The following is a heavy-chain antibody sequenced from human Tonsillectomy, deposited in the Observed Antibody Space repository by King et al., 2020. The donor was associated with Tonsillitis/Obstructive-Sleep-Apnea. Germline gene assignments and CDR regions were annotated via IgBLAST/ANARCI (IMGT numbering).Heavy chain of an antibody. CDR2: ISWNSGSI. CDR1: GFTFDDYA. V-gene: IGHV3-9*01. CDR3: AKAQQLVSPPDY. D-gene: IGHD6-13*01. J-gene: IGHJ4*02. Sequence: VQLVESGGGLVQPGRSLRLSCAASGFTFDDYAMHWVRQAPGKGLEWVSGISWNSGSIGYADSVKGRFTISRDNAKNSLYLQMNSLRAEDTAFYCCAKAQQLVSPPDYWGQGTLVTVSS.